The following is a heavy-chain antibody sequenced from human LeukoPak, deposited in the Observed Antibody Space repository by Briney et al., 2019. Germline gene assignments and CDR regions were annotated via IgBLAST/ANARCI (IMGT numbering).Heavy chain of an antibody. CDR2: INPNSGGT. CDR3: ARDVLSSGWYNY. J-gene: IGHJ4*02. CDR1: GYTFTGYY. Sequence: ASVKVSCKASGYTFTGYYMHWVRQAPGQGLEWMGWINPNSGGTNYARKFQGRVTMTRDTSISTVYMELSRLRSDDTAVYYCARDVLSSGWYNYWGQGTLVTVSS. D-gene: IGHD6-19*01. V-gene: IGHV1-2*02.